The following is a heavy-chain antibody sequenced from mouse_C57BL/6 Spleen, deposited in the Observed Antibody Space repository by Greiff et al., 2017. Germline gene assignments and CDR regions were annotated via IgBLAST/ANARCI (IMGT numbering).Heavy chain of an antibody. J-gene: IGHJ3*01. Sequence: VQLQQSGAELVRPGASVTLSCKASGYTFTDYEMHWVKQTPVHGLEWIGAIDPETGGTAYNQKFKGKAILTADKSSSTAYMELRSLTSEDSAVYYCTRSRLSGFAYWGQGTLVTVSA. CDR1: GYTFTDYE. D-gene: IGHD1-1*02. V-gene: IGHV1-15*01. CDR2: IDPETGGT. CDR3: TRSRLSGFAY.